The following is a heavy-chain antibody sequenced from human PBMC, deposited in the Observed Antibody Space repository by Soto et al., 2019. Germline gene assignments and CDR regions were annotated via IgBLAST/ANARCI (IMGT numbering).Heavy chain of an antibody. J-gene: IGHJ4*02. CDR3: ARHPDRGSFLGVDY. D-gene: IGHD1-26*01. V-gene: IGHV3-21*02. Sequence: EVQLVESGGGLVKPGGSLRLSFAASEFTFSSYTINWFRQAPGKGLEWVSSIDNSKSYKYYAESVKGRFTISRDNAKNSVYLQMNSLRAEDTAVYYCARHPDRGSFLGVDYWGQGTLVTVSS. CDR2: IDNSKSYK. CDR1: EFTFSSYT.